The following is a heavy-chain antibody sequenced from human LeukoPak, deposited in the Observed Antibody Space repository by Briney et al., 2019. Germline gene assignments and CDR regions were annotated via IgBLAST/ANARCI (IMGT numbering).Heavy chain of an antibody. J-gene: IGHJ3*02. D-gene: IGHD3-22*01. Sequence: PSETLSLTCTVSGGSISSGDYYWSWIRQTPGKGLEWIGYIYYSGSTYYNPSLKSRVTISVDTSKNQFSLKLSSVTAADTAVYYCARDPQDYYDSSGPYPTPAIWGQGTMVTVSS. CDR2: IYYSGST. V-gene: IGHV4-30-4*01. CDR3: ARDPQDYYDSSGPYPTPAI. CDR1: GGSISSGDYY.